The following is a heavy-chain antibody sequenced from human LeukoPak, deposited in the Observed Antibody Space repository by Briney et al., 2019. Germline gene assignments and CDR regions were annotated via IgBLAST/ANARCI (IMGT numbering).Heavy chain of an antibody. Sequence: PSETLSLTCAVYGGSFSGYYWSWIRQPPGKGLEWIGEINHSGSTYYNPSLKSRVTISVDTSKNQFSLKLSSVTAADTAVYYCARLRYYYDSSGLDPWGQGTLVTVSS. CDR1: GGSFSGYY. J-gene: IGHJ5*02. CDR2: INHSGST. CDR3: ARLRYYYDSSGLDP. V-gene: IGHV4-34*01. D-gene: IGHD3-22*01.